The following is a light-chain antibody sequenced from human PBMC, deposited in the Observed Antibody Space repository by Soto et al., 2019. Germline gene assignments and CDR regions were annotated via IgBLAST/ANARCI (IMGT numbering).Light chain of an antibody. CDR2: GNS. J-gene: IGLJ3*02. CDR3: QTYDSSLSGWV. CDR1: SSNIGAGYG. V-gene: IGLV1-40*01. Sequence: QAVVAQPPSVSGAPGQRVTISCTGSSSNIGAGYGVHWYQQLPGTAPKLLIYGNSNRPSGVPDRFSGSKSGTSASLAITGLQAEDEADYHCQTYDSSLSGWVFGGGTKATVL.